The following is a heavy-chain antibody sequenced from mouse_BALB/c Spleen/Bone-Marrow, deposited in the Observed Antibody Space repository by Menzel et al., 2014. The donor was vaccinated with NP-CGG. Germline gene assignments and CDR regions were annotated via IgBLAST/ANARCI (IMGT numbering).Heavy chain of an antibody. CDR2: IDPANGNT. CDR1: GFNIKDTY. Sequence: LVESGAELVKPGASVKLSCTASGFNIKDTYMHWVKQRPEQGLVWIGRIDPANGNTKYDPKFQGKATITADTSSNTAYLQLSSLTSEDTAVYYCARNGNYGAWFAYWGQGTLVTVSA. J-gene: IGHJ3*01. V-gene: IGHV14-3*02. D-gene: IGHD2-1*01. CDR3: ARNGNYGAWFAY.